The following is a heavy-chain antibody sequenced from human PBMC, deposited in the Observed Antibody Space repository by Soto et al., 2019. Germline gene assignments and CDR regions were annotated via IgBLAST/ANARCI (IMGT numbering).Heavy chain of an antibody. CDR1: GYTFTSYD. D-gene: IGHD3-10*01. Sequence: ASVKVSCKASGYTFTSYDINWVRQATGQGLEWMGWMNPNSGNTGYAQKFQGRVTMTRNTSISTAYMELSSLRAEDTAVYYCAKDTLLWFGELLVNYGMDVWGQGTTVTVSS. V-gene: IGHV1-8*01. CDR2: MNPNSGNT. J-gene: IGHJ6*02. CDR3: AKDTLLWFGELLVNYGMDV.